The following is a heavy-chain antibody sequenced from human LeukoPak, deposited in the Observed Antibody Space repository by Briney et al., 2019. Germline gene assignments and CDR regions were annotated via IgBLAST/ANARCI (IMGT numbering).Heavy chain of an antibody. Sequence: PGGSLRLSCAASGFTFDNYAMTWVRQAPGKGLEWVAVTPYDGSNKYYADSVKGRFTISRDNSKNTLYLQMNSLRAEDTAVYYCARAPAGYYDFWSGYYLDHWGQGTLVTVSS. CDR3: ARAPAGYYDFWSGYYLDH. V-gene: IGHV3-30-3*01. J-gene: IGHJ4*02. CDR1: GFTFDNYA. CDR2: TPYDGSNK. D-gene: IGHD3-3*01.